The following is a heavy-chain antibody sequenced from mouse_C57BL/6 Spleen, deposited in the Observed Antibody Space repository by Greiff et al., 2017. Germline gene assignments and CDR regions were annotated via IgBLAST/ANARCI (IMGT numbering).Heavy chain of an antibody. J-gene: IGHJ3*01. CDR2: IHPNSGST. D-gene: IGHD2-3*01. CDR1: GYTFTSYW. V-gene: IGHV1-64*01. Sequence: QVQLQQPGAELVKPGASVKLSCKASGYTFTSYWMHWVKQRPGQGLEWIGMIHPNSGSTNYNEKFKSKATLTVDKSSSTAYMQLSSLTSEDSAVYYCARRVYDGYYHFAYWGQGTLVTVAA. CDR3: ARRVYDGYYHFAY.